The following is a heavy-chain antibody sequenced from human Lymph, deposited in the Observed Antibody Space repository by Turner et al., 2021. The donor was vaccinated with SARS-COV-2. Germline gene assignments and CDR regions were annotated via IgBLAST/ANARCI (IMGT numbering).Heavy chain of an antibody. D-gene: IGHD6-19*01. J-gene: IGHJ6*02. CDR2: IHYSGST. Sequence: QVQLQESGPGLVRPSETLSLTCTVSGGSISSYYWSWIRQPPGKGLEWIGYIHYSGSTNYNLSLKSRVTISVDTSKNQFSRKLSSVTAADTAVYYCARHGFSGWYGGGMDVWGQGTTVTVSS. CDR3: ARHGFSGWYGGGMDV. CDR1: GGSISSYY. V-gene: IGHV4-59*08.